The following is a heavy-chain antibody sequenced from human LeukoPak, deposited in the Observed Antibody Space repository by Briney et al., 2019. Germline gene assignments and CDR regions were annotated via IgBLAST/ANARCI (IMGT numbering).Heavy chain of an antibody. J-gene: IGHJ4*02. CDR3: ARLTIFGVVPDY. CDR2: FYYSGSS. Sequence: LSETLSLTCTVSGGSISSSDYYWGWIRQPPGKGLDWIGSFYYSGSSYYNPSLKSRVTISVDTSKNQFSLKLSSVTAADTAIYYCARLTIFGVVPDYWGQGTLVTVSS. CDR1: GGSISSSDYY. D-gene: IGHD3-3*01. V-gene: IGHV4-39*01.